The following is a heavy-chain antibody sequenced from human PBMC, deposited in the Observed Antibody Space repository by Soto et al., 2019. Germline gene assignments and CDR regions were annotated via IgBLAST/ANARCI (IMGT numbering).Heavy chain of an antibody. V-gene: IGHV3-74*01. CDR2: MDSDESDT. J-gene: IGHJ4*02. Sequence: GGSLRLSCAASGFTFSSYWMHWVRQAPGKGLVWVSRMDSDESDTNYADSVKGRFTISRDNANKTLYLQIDSLRAEDTAVYYCARDGSGWDYYFDFWGQGALVTVSS. CDR3: ARDGSGWDYYFDF. CDR1: GFTFSSYW. D-gene: IGHD6-19*01.